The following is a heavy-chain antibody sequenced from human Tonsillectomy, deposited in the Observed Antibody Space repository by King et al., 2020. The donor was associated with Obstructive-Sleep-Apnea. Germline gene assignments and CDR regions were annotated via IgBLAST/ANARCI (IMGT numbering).Heavy chain of an antibody. D-gene: IGHD3-22*01. CDR2: IYYSGST. J-gene: IGHJ4*02. CDR3: ARGRDLYYDSSGIDY. Sequence: QLQESGPRLVKPSETLSLICTVSGGSISSYYWSWIRQPPGKGLEWIWDIYYSGSTNSNPSLMSRVTISVDTSKNQFSLTLSSVTAADTAVYYCARGRDLYYDSSGIDYWGQGTLVTVSS. CDR1: GGSISSYY. V-gene: IGHV4-59*01.